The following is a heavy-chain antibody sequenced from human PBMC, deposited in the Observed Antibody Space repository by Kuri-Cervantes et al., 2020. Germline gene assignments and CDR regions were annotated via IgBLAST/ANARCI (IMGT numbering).Heavy chain of an antibody. J-gene: IGHJ4*02. Sequence: GGSLRLSCAASGFTFSSYSMNWVRQAPGKGLEWVSSISSSSSYIYYADSVKGRFTISRDNAKNSLYLQMNSLRAEDTAVYYCARVKWEYSSGWHLDYWGQGTLVTVSS. CDR2: ISSSSSYI. V-gene: IGHV3-21*01. D-gene: IGHD6-19*01. CDR1: GFTFSSYS. CDR3: ARVKWEYSSGWHLDY.